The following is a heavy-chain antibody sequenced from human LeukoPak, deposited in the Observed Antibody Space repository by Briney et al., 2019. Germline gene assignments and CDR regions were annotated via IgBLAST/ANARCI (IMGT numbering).Heavy chain of an antibody. J-gene: IGHJ4*02. CDR1: GFTFSTYL. CDR2: IHGDGIST. Sequence: GGSLRLSCAASGFTFSTYLMHWVRQAPGKGLVWVSRIHGDGISTTYADSVKGRFTISRDNAKNTLYLQMNSLRAEDTAVYFCASGELDSLYYFDYWGQGTLVTVSS. D-gene: IGHD1-1*01. V-gene: IGHV3-74*01. CDR3: ASGELDSLYYFDY.